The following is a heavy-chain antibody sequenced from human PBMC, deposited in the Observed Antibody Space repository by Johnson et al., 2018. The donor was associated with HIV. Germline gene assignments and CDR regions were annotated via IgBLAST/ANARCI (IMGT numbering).Heavy chain of an antibody. V-gene: IGHV3-30*04. Sequence: QVQLVESGGDVVQPGRSLRLSCAASGFTFSIYAMHWVRQAPGKWLEWVAVISYDGSNKYYADSVKGRFTISRDNSKNTLYLQMNSLRAEDTAVYYCARENDAFDIWGQGTMVTVSS. CDR1: GFTFSIYA. J-gene: IGHJ3*02. CDR3: ARENDAFDI. CDR2: ISYDGSNK.